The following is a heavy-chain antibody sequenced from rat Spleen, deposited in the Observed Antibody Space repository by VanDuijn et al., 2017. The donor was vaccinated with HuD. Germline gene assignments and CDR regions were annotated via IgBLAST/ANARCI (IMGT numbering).Heavy chain of an antibody. CDR1: GYTITSGFD. V-gene: IGHV3-4*01. CDR2: ISYSGGT. Sequence: EIQLQESGPGLVKPSQSLSLTCSVTGYTITSGFDWSWIRKFPGNKMEWMGYISYSGGTYYNPSLKGRVSFTRDTSKNQFSLQLNSVTSEDTATYYCVRSIRVFDYWGQGVKVAVSS. CDR3: VRSIRVFDY. D-gene: IGHD1-4*01. J-gene: IGHJ2*01.